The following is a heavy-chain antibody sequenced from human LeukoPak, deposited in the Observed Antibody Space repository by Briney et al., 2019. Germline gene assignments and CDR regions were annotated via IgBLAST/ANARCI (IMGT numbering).Heavy chain of an antibody. J-gene: IGHJ4*02. Sequence: GASVKVSCKASGYTFTSYGISWVRQAPGQGLEWMGWISAYNGNTNYAQKLQGRVTMTTDTSTSTAYMELRSLRSDDTAVYYCARDGSPFIVVVPAAQFDYWGQGTLVTVSS. CDR3: ARDGSPFIVVVPAAQFDY. D-gene: IGHD2-2*01. CDR2: ISAYNGNT. V-gene: IGHV1-18*01. CDR1: GYTFTSYG.